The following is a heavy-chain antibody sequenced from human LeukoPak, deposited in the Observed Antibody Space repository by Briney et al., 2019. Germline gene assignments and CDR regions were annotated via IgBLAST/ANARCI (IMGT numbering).Heavy chain of an antibody. Sequence: GGSLRLSCAASGFTFRSYSMNWVRRAPGKGLEGVSSISSSSSYIYYADSVKGRFTISRDNAKNSLYLQMNSLRAEDTAVYYCSTSGSHPNYFDYWGQGTLVTVSS. D-gene: IGHD3-10*01. CDR1: GFTFRSYS. CDR3: STSGSHPNYFDY. J-gene: IGHJ4*02. CDR2: ISSSSSYI. V-gene: IGHV3-21*01.